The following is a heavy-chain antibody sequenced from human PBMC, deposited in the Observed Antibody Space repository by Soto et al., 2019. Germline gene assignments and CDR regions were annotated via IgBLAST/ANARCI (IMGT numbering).Heavy chain of an antibody. CDR3: AREDYGSGSYYKEDPKPYYYYYGMDV. CDR1: GYTFTSYY. V-gene: IGHV1-46*01. CDR2: INPSGGST. D-gene: IGHD3-10*01. Sequence: ASVKVSCEASGYTFTSYYMHCVRQAPGQGLEWMGIINPSGGSTSYAQKFQGRVTITRDTSASTAYMELSSLRSEDTAVYYCAREDYGSGSYYKEDPKPYYYYYGMDVWGQGTTVTVSS. J-gene: IGHJ6*02.